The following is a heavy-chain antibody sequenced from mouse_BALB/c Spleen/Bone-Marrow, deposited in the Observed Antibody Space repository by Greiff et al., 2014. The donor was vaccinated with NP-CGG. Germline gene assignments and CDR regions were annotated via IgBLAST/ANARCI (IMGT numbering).Heavy chain of an antibody. V-gene: IGHV3-6*02. Sequence: ESGPGLVKPSQSLSLTCSVTGYSITSGYYWNWIRQFPGNKLEWMGYIRYDGNNNYNPSLKNRISIARDTSKNQFFLKLNSVTTEDTATYYCARIPYDGYPSYGGQGTLVTVSA. CDR2: IRYDGNN. CDR1: GYSITSGYY. D-gene: IGHD2-3*01. CDR3: ARIPYDGYPSY. J-gene: IGHJ3*01.